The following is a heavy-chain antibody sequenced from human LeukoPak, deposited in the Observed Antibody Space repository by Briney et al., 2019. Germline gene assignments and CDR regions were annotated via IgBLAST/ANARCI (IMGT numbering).Heavy chain of an antibody. Sequence: GRSLRLSCAASGFTFSSYGMHWVRQAPGKGLEWVAVIWYDGSNKYYADSVKGRFTISRDNSKNTLYLQMTSLRAEDTAVYYCARGGPYGDYKTPFDYWGQGTLVTVSS. V-gene: IGHV3-33*01. J-gene: IGHJ4*02. D-gene: IGHD4-17*01. CDR1: GFTFSSYG. CDR2: IWYDGSNK. CDR3: ARGGPYGDYKTPFDY.